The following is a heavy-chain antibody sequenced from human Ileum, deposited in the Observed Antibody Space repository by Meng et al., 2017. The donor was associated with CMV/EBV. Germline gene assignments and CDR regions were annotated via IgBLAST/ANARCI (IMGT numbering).Heavy chain of an antibody. CDR2: ISHSGIT. J-gene: IGHJ2*01. V-gene: IGHV4-34*01. Sequence: QGQRQRGGSGRLKPSETLSLTCAVYGGSFSDYYWSWIRQPPGKGLEWIGEISHSGITNYNPSLKSRVTISIDTSKKQFSLKLSSVTAADTAVYYCARSRVYWYFDLWGRGTLVTVSS. CDR3: ARSRVYWYFDL. CDR1: GGSFSDYY.